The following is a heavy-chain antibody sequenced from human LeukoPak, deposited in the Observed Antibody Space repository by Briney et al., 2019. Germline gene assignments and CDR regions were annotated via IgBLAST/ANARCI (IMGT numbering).Heavy chain of an antibody. V-gene: IGHV4-39*07. CDR3: ARVKDGELLRYYYYMDV. CDR1: GGSISSSSYY. Sequence: SETLSLTCTVSGGSISSSSYYWGWIRQPPGKGLEWIGSIYYSGSTYYNPSLKSRVTISVDTSKNQFSLKLSSVTAADTAVYYCARVKDGELLRYYYYMDVWGKGTTVTVSS. J-gene: IGHJ6*03. D-gene: IGHD1-26*01. CDR2: IYYSGST.